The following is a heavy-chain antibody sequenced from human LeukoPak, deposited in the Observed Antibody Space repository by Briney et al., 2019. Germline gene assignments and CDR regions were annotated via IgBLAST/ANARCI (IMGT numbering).Heavy chain of an antibody. D-gene: IGHD3-22*01. CDR3: AADSSGYANWFDP. J-gene: IGHJ5*02. CDR1: GGSISNYF. V-gene: IGHV4-59*01. CDR2: ISYSGRT. Sequence: SETLSLTCTVSGGSISNYFWSWIRQPPGKGLEWIGYISYSGRTNYNPSLKSRVAISVDTSKNQFSLKLSSVTAADTAVYYCAADSSGYANWFDPWGQGTLVTVSS.